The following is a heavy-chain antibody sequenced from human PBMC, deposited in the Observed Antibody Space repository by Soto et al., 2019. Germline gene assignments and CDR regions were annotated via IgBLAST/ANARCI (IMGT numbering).Heavy chain of an antibody. V-gene: IGHV3-48*03. Sequence: EVQLVESGGGLVQPGGSLRLSCAASGLTFSSYEMNWVRQAPGKGLEWVSYISSSGSTIYYADSVKGRFTISRDNAKNSLYLQMNSLRAEDTAVYYCARAPPSYYDSSGADYWGQGTLVTVSS. CDR2: ISSSGSTI. CDR1: GLTFSSYE. J-gene: IGHJ4*02. D-gene: IGHD3-22*01. CDR3: ARAPPSYYDSSGADY.